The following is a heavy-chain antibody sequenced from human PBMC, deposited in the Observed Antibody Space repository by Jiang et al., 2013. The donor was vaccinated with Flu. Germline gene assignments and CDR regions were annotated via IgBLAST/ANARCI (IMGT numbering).Heavy chain of an antibody. D-gene: IGHD3-16*01. CDR2: IYYSGST. CDR1: GGSISSNYYY. V-gene: IGHV4-39*01. Sequence: LLKPSETLSLTCTVSGGSISSNYYYWGWIRQPPGRGLEWIGSIYYSGSTYYNPSLKSRVTIFIDKSKNQFSLKLSSVTAADTAVYYCARLSSEKLVWGIGWFDLWGQGILVTVSS. J-gene: IGHJ5*02. CDR3: ARLSSEKLVWGIGWFDL.